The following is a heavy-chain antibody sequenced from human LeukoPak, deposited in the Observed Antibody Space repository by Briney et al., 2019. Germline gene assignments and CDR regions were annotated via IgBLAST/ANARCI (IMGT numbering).Heavy chain of an antibody. CDR3: ATSGDSSGYYPFSDY. CDR1: GYTFTGYA. Sequence: ASVKVSCKASGYTFTGYAMHWVRQAPGQRLGWMGWINAGNGNTKYSQKFQGRVTITRDTSASTAYMELSSLRSEDTAVYYCATSGDSSGYYPFSDYWGQGTLVTVSS. V-gene: IGHV1-3*01. D-gene: IGHD3-22*01. CDR2: INAGNGNT. J-gene: IGHJ4*02.